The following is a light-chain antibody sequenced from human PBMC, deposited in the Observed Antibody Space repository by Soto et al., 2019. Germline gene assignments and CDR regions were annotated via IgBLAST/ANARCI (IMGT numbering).Light chain of an antibody. CDR2: EVS. Sequence: QSALTQPASVSGSPGQSITISCTGTTSDVGGYNFVSWYQQHPGKAPKLMIYEVSNRPSGVSHRFSGSKSGNTASLTISGLQAEDEADYCCLSYTSSITGVFGGGTKLTVL. CDR3: LSYTSSITGV. CDR1: TSDVGGYNF. J-gene: IGLJ3*02. V-gene: IGLV2-14*01.